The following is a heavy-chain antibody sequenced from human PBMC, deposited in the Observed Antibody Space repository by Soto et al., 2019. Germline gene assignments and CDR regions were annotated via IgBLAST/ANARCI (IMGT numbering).Heavy chain of an antibody. V-gene: IGHV4-59*12. Sequence: PSETLSLTCTVSGGSISSYYWSWIRQPPGKGLEWIGYIFHTGGTFYNSSLKSRATISVDRSKNRFSLRLSSVTAADTAVYYCARGHYGGKVDAFDIWGQGTMVTVSS. J-gene: IGHJ3*02. CDR3: ARGHYGGKVDAFDI. CDR2: IFHTGGT. CDR1: GGSISSYY. D-gene: IGHD4-17*01.